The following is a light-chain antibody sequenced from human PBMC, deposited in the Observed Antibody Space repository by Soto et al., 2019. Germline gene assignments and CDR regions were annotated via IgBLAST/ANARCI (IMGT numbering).Light chain of an antibody. CDR3: HVYNSFSRP. Sequence: DIQMTQSPSTLYASVGDRVTISCRASQNINTWLAWSQHKPGKAPRLLIYDASSLESGVPSRFSGSGSGTDFTLTISSLQLDVFASDYRHVYNSFSRPFSHGTEVEIK. CDR2: DAS. CDR1: QNINTW. V-gene: IGKV1-5*01. J-gene: IGKJ1*01.